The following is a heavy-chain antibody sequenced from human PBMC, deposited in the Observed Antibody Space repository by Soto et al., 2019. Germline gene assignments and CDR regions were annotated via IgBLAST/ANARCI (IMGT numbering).Heavy chain of an antibody. CDR2: IYHSGST. Sequence: TLSLTCAVSGGSISSGGYSWSWIRQPPGKGLEWIGYIYHSGSTYYNPSLKSRVTISVDRSKNQFSLELSSVTAADTAVYYCARDLWGYCGADCYPLDVWGQGTTVTVSS. D-gene: IGHD2-21*02. CDR1: GGSISSGGYS. J-gene: IGHJ6*02. V-gene: IGHV4-30-2*01. CDR3: ARDLWGYCGADCYPLDV.